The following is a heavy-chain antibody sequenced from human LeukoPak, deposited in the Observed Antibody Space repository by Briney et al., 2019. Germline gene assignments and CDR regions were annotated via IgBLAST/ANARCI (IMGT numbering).Heavy chain of an antibody. CDR2: IKLDGSEK. CDR1: GFTFSSYA. V-gene: IGHV3-7*01. Sequence: PGGSLRLSCAASGFTFSSYAMHWVRQAPGKGLEWVANIKLDGSEKYYVDSVKGRFTISRDNAKNSLYLQMNSLRAEDSAVYYCARDQSPYYWGQGTLVTVSS. CDR3: ARDQSPYY. J-gene: IGHJ4*02.